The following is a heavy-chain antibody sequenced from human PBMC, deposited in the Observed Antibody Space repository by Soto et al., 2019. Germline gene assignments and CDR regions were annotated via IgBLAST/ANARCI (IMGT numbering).Heavy chain of an antibody. CDR1: PCTLSSNA. CDR2: MSGSGGST. D-gene: IGHD6-13*01. Sequence: GGSMRLPCAPAPCTLSSNARSWVRQYHGKGLEWLSAMSGSGGSTYYADPVKGRLTISRDNSKDTLYLQMNSLRAEDTAVYYCAKIGSSWILDYWGQGTLVTVSS. V-gene: IGHV3-23*01. J-gene: IGHJ4*02. CDR3: AKIGSSWILDY.